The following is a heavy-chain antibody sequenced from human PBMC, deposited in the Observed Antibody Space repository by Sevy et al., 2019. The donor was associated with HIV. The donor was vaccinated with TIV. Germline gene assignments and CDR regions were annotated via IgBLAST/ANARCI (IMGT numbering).Heavy chain of an antibody. CDR1: GFTFSDHY. V-gene: IGHV3-72*01. CDR3: ARIEMNHFVMDV. CDR2: IRKKANGYRT. Sequence: GGSLRLSCAASGFTFSDHYMDWVRQAPGKGLDWVGRIRKKANGYRTEYAASVKGRFTVSRDDSKNSLSLQMNSLKSEDTAVYYCARIEMNHFVMDVWGQGTTVTVSS. J-gene: IGHJ6*02.